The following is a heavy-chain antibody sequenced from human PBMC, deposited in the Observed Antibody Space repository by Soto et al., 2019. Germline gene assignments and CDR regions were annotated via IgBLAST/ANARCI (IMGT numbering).Heavy chain of an antibody. CDR3: ARRDCSDGNCSTVRWFDP. V-gene: IGHV4-38-2*02. CDR1: GYSIGAGYY. Sequence: PSETLSLTCTVSGYSIGAGYYWGWIRQPPEKGLEGIGSIYRSGNINYNPSLKSRVTISLDTSKNQFSLKLTSVTAADTAVYYCARRDCSDGNCSTVRWFDPWGQGTLVTVSS. J-gene: IGHJ5*02. CDR2: IYRSGNI. D-gene: IGHD2-15*01.